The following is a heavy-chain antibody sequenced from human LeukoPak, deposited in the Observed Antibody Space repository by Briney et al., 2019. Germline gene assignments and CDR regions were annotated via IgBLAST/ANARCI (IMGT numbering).Heavy chain of an antibody. J-gene: IGHJ4*02. CDR2: IIDTGST. D-gene: IGHD3-9*01. CDR3: ARGLATGYPPIPFDY. CDR1: GESFSGYY. V-gene: IGHV4-34*12. Sequence: SETLSLTCAVYGESFSGYYWTWIRQPPGKGLEWIGEIIDTGSTKYNSSLKSRVTISVDTSKNEFSLNLTSVTAADTAVYYCARGLATGYPPIPFDYWGQGTLVTVSS.